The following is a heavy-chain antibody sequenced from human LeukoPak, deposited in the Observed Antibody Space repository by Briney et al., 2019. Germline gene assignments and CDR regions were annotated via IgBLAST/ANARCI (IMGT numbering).Heavy chain of an antibody. Sequence: EASVKVSCKASGYTFTSYGISWVRQAPGQGLEWMGWISAYNGNTNYAQKLQGRVTMTTDTSTSTAYMNGRSLRSDDTAVYYCARRTTYYDILTGYYTDWFDPWGQGTLVTVSS. CDR1: GYTFTSYG. V-gene: IGHV1-18*01. D-gene: IGHD3-9*01. CDR3: ARRTTYYDILTGYYTDWFDP. J-gene: IGHJ5*02. CDR2: ISAYNGNT.